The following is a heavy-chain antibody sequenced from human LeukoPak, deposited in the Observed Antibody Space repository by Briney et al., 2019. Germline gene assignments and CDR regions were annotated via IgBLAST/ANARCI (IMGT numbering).Heavy chain of an antibody. V-gene: IGHV3-23*01. CDR2: ISGSGGTT. Sequence: GGSLRLSCAASRFTFSRYAMSWVRQAPGKGLEWVSAISGSGGTTYYADSVKGRFTISRDNAKNSLYLQMNSLRAEDTAVYFCARGLGSDYWGQGTLVTVSS. CDR1: RFTFSRYA. CDR3: ARGLGSDY. J-gene: IGHJ4*02. D-gene: IGHD1-26*01.